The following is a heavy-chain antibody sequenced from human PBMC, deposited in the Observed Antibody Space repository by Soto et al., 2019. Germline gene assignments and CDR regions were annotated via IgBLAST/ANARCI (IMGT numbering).Heavy chain of an antibody. J-gene: IGHJ2*01. D-gene: IGHD3-10*01. CDR1: GFTFSSYA. Sequence: EVQLLESGGGLVQPGGSLRLSCAASGFTFSSYAMSWVRQAPGKGLEWVSAISGSGGTTYYADSVKGRFTITGDNSKNTLYLQMNSLRAEDTGVYYCAKDNAHPTGDRPRSVWYFDLWGRGTLVTVSS. CDR2: ISGSGGTT. CDR3: AKDNAHPTGDRPRSVWYFDL. V-gene: IGHV3-23*01.